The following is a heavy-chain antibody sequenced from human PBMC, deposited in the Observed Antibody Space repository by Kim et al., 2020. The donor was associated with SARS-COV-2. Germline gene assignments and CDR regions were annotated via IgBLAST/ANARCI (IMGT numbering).Heavy chain of an antibody. J-gene: IGHJ6*01. CDR3: AKVDSVSFSTSYGLDV. CDR1: GFTFSNYA. Sequence: GGSLRLSCAVSGFTFSNYAMSWVRQAPGKGLEWLSAISGSGGSTYNADSVKGRFTISRDNSKNTLYLQLNSLRAEDTAVYYCAKVDSVSFSTSYGLDVW. D-gene: IGHD2-21*01. V-gene: IGHV3-23*01. CDR2: ISGSGGST.